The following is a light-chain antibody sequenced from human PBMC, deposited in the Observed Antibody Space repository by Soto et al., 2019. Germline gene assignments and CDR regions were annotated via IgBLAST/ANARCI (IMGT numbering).Light chain of an antibody. CDR3: QQSHGIPYT. CDR1: QTHRRY. CDR2: AAS. V-gene: IGKV1-39*01. Sequence: DIQMTQSPSSLSASVGDRVTITCRASQTHRRYLDLYQQKPGKAPKLLIYAASSSESGVPSRFSGSGSGTDFTLSISSLQPEDFATYYCQQSHGIPYTFGQGTKLEIK. J-gene: IGKJ2*01.